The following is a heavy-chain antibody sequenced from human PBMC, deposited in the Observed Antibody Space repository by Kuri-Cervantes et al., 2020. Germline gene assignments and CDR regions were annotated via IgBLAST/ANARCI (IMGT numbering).Heavy chain of an antibody. CDR2: ISWNSGSI. D-gene: IGHD3-3*01. CDR1: GFTFDDYA. J-gene: IGHJ3*02. Sequence: LSLTCAASGFTFDDYATHWVRQAPGKGLEWVSGISWNSGSIGYADSVKGRFTISRDNAKNSLYLQMNSLRAEDTALYYCAKDISDFWSGPSPYAFDIWGQGTMVTVSS. V-gene: IGHV3-9*01. CDR3: AKDISDFWSGPSPYAFDI.